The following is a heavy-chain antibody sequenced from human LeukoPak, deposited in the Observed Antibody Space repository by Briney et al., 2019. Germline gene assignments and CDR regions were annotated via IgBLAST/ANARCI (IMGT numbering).Heavy chain of an antibody. CDR2: ISGSGGST. CDR1: GFTFSSYA. Sequence: GGSLRLSCAASGFTFSSYAMSWVRQAPGKGLEWVSAISGSGGSTYYADSVKGRFTISRDNSKNTLYLQMNSLRAEDTAVYYCAKGQYYYDSSGYCDYCGQGTLVTVSS. V-gene: IGHV3-23*01. CDR3: AKGQYYYDSSGYCDY. D-gene: IGHD3-22*01. J-gene: IGHJ4*02.